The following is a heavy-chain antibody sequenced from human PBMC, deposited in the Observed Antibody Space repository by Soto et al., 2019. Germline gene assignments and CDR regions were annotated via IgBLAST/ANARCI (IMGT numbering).Heavy chain of an antibody. Sequence: QVQLVQSGAEVKKPGASVKVSCKASGYTFTSYGISWVRQAPGQGLEWMGWISAYNGNTNYAQKLQGRVTMTTDTSTSTAYMELRSLRSDDTAVYYCARETRGYSGYDPIWYFDLWGRGTLVTVSS. J-gene: IGHJ2*01. V-gene: IGHV1-18*01. CDR1: GYTFTSYG. D-gene: IGHD5-12*01. CDR2: ISAYNGNT. CDR3: ARETRGYSGYDPIWYFDL.